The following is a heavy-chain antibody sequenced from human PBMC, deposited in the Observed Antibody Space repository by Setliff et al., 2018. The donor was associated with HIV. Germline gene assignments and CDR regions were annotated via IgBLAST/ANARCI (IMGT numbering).Heavy chain of an antibody. CDR1: GGSMNSENNH. CDR3: ARSLLPSITVAGTMGY. Sequence: SETLSLTCTVSGGSMNSENNHWGWFRQPAGKGLEWIGRFTNRGSTDYNPSLKSRVTISIDRSRNQFSLKLSAVTAADTAVYFCARSLLPSITVAGTMGYWGQGSLVTVSS. CDR2: FTNRGST. D-gene: IGHD6-19*01. V-gene: IGHV4-61*02. J-gene: IGHJ4*02.